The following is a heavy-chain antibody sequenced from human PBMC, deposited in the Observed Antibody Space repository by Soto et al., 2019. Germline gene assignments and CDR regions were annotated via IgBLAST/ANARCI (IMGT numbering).Heavy chain of an antibody. D-gene: IGHD3-9*01. CDR3: ARGGYYDFLTGYPKFFAY. Sequence: SETLSLTCTVSGGSISSGGYYWSWIRQHPGKGLEWIGYIYYSGSTYYNPSLKSRVTISVDTSKNQFSLKLSSVTAADTAVYYCARGGYYDFLTGYPKFFAYWGQGSLVTVSS. CDR1: GGSISSGGYY. V-gene: IGHV4-31*03. J-gene: IGHJ4*02. CDR2: IYYSGST.